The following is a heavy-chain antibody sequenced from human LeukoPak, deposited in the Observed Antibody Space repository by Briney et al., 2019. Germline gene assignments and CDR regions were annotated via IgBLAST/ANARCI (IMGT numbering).Heavy chain of an antibody. CDR2: IYYSGST. CDR1: GGSISSYY. CDR3: ARPKDYYGSGSNFFDY. J-gene: IGHJ4*02. D-gene: IGHD3-10*01. Sequence: SETLSLTCTVSGGSISSYYWSWIRQPPGKGLEWIGYIYYSGSTHYNPSLKSRVTISVDTSKNQFSLKLSSVTAADTAVYYCARPKDYYGSGSNFFDYWGQGTLVTVSS. V-gene: IGHV4-59*08.